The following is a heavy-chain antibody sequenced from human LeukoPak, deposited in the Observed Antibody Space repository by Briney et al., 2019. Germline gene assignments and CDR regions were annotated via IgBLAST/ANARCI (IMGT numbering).Heavy chain of an antibody. J-gene: IGHJ6*03. V-gene: IGHV3-21*01. CDR1: GFSFSKYS. CDR2: MSISTSTFI. Sequence: GGSLRLSCVASGFSFSKYSMNWVRQAPGKGLEWVSSMSISTSTFIYYADSVKGRFTISRDNAKNTLYLQMNSLRAEDTAVYYRAKGPARICSNTSCYTPNYYYYYMDVWGKGTTVTISS. CDR3: AKGPARICSNTSCYTPNYYYYYMDV. D-gene: IGHD2-2*01.